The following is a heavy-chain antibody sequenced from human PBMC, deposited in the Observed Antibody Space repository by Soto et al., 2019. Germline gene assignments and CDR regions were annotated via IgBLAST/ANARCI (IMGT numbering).Heavy chain of an antibody. J-gene: IGHJ4*02. V-gene: IGHV4-59*01. CDR3: AGSPGIAAAGTFDY. D-gene: IGHD6-13*01. CDR1: GGSISSYY. CDR2: IYYSGST. Sequence: SETLSLTCTVSGGSISSYYWSWIRQPPGKGLEWIGYIYYSGSTNYNPSLKSRVTISVDTSKNQFSLKLSSVTAADTAVYYCAGSPGIAAAGTFDYWGQGTLVTVSS.